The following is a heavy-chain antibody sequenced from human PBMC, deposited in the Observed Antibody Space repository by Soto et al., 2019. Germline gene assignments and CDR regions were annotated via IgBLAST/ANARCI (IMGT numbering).Heavy chain of an antibody. V-gene: IGHV3-21*01. D-gene: IGHD3-22*01. Sequence: LRLSCAASGFTFSSYSMNWVRQAPGKGLEWVSSISSSSSYIYYADSVKGRFTISRDNAKNSLYLQMNSLRAEDTAVYYCARDKVEDYYDSSGYSTFDYWSQGTLVTVSS. CDR2: ISSSSSYI. CDR1: GFTFSSYS. J-gene: IGHJ4*02. CDR3: ARDKVEDYYDSSGYSTFDY.